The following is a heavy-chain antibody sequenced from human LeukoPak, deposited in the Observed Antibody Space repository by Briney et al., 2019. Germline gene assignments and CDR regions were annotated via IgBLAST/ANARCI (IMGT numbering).Heavy chain of an antibody. CDR2: IYTGGST. J-gene: IGHJ4*02. V-gene: IGHV3-66*01. Sequence: GGSLRLSCAASGFTVSTNYMSWVRQAPGKGLEWVSVIYTGGSTYYADSVKGRFTISRDNSKNTLYLQMNSLRAEDTAVYYCAGGLDSSGYYYGYFFDYWGQGTLVTVSS. CDR1: GFTVSTNY. D-gene: IGHD3-22*01. CDR3: AGGLDSSGYYYGYFFDY.